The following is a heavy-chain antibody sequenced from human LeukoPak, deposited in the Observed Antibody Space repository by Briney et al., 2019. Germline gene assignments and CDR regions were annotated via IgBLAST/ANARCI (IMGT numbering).Heavy chain of an antibody. Sequence: SETLSLTCTVTGYSISSGYYWGWIRQPPGKGLEWIGSIYHSGSTYYNPSLKSRVTISVDTSKIQFSLKLSSVTAADTAVYYCARAPNWISITIVRGVPSGGVNWFDPWGQGTLVTVSS. CDR1: GYSISSGYY. CDR3: ARAPNWISITIVRGVPSGGVNWFDP. D-gene: IGHD3-10*01. V-gene: IGHV4-38-2*02. J-gene: IGHJ5*02. CDR2: IYHSGST.